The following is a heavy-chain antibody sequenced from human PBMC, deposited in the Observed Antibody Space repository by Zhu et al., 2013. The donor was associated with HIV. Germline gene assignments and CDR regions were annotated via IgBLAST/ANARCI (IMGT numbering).Heavy chain of an antibody. CDR1: GGTFSSYA. CDR2: IIPIFGTA. J-gene: IGHJ4*02. Sequence: QVQLVQSGAEVKKPGSSVKVSCKASGGTFSSYAISWVRQAPGQGLEWMGGIIPIFGTANYAQKFQGRVTITADESTSTAYMELSSLRSEDTAVYYCARAVVRGYSGYDFGHFDYWGQGTLVTVSS. V-gene: IGHV1-69*12. CDR3: ARAVVRGYSGYDFGHFDY. D-gene: IGHD5-12*01.